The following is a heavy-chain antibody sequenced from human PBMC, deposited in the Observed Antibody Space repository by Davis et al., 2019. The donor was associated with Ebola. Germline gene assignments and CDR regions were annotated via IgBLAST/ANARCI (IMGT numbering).Heavy chain of an antibody. CDR3: AKCNVVGAPPRAQRP. CDR1: GFTFSSYS. D-gene: IGHD2-2*01. V-gene: IGHV3-7*03. J-gene: IGHJ5*02. CDR2: IKQDGSEN. Sequence: GESLKISCAASGFTFSSYSMNWVRQTPGKGLEWVANIKQDGSENYYVDSVRGRFTVSRDNAKNSLYLEMNSLRVEDSAVYYCAKCNVVGAPPRAQRPW.